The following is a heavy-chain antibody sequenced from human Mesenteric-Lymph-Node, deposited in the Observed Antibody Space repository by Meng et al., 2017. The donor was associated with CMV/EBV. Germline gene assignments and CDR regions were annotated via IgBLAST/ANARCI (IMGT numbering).Heavy chain of an antibody. J-gene: IGHJ4*02. CDR1: GFTLNSHT. Sequence: GESLKISCEASGFTLNSHTIHWVRQAPGRGLEWVAVISYDGVTKYYADSVKGRFTISRDNSKNSLYLQMNSLRAEDTAVYYCARARSSSSWSAADDYFDYWGQGTLVTVSS. CDR2: ISYDGVTK. V-gene: IGHV3-30*04. D-gene: IGHD6-13*01. CDR3: ARARSSSSWSAADDYFDY.